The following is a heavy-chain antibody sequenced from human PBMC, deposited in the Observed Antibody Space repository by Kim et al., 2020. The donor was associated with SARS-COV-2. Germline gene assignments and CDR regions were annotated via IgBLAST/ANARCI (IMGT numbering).Heavy chain of an antibody. Sequence: YNPPLKSRVTIFVDTSKNQFSLGLSSVTAADTAVYYCARYCSSTTCLSGPWGQGTLVTVSS. CDR3: ARYCSSTTCLSGP. J-gene: IGHJ5*02. V-gene: IGHV4-39*01. D-gene: IGHD2-2*01.